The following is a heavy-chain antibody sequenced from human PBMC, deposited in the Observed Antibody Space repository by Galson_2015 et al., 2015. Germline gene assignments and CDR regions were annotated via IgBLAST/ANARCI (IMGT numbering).Heavy chain of an antibody. V-gene: IGHV3-23*01. CDR1: GFTFSSYA. Sequence: SLRLSCAASGFTFSSYAMSWVRQAPGKGLEWVSAISGSGGSTYYADSVKGRFTIPRDNSKNTLYLQMNSLRAEDTAVYYCAKLSTGYSSGWYVGYWGQGTLVTVSS. CDR2: ISGSGGST. D-gene: IGHD6-19*01. J-gene: IGHJ4*02. CDR3: AKLSTGYSSGWYVGY.